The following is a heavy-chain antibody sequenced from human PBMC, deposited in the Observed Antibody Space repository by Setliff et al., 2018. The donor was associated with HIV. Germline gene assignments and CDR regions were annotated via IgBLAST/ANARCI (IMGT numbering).Heavy chain of an antibody. J-gene: IGHJ4*02. D-gene: IGHD2-8*02. CDR3: ARRGMWSYETGGNPTATFDY. CDR1: GGSINSRSYY. V-gene: IGHV4-39*01. Sequence: SETLSLTCTVSGGSINSRSYYWAWICQPPGKGLEWVASIYFSGTPYYNPSLKNRVTISVDTSKNQFSLKLSSVTAADTAVYYCARRGMWSYETGGNPTATFDYWGEGTLVTVSS. CDR2: IYFSGTP.